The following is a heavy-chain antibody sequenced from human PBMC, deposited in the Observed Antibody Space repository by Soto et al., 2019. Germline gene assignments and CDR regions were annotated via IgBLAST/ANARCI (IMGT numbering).Heavy chain of an antibody. CDR1: GFTFSSYG. Sequence: PGGSLRLSCAASGFTFSSYGMHWVRQAPGKGLEWVAVISYDGSNKYYADSVKGRFTISRDNSKNTLYLQMNSLRAEDTAVYYCAKENSNYDAYYYYGMDVWGQGTTVTVSS. CDR2: ISYDGSNK. V-gene: IGHV3-30*18. D-gene: IGHD4-4*01. CDR3: AKENSNYDAYYYYGMDV. J-gene: IGHJ6*02.